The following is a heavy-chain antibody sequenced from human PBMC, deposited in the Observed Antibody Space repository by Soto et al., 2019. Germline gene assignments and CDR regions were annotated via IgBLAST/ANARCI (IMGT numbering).Heavy chain of an antibody. J-gene: IGHJ5*02. CDR2: ISYSGSH. D-gene: IGHD3-10*02. V-gene: IGHV4-59*01. CDR3: GKNCDCSGLFDP. CDR1: RASLTTYY. Sequence: SETLSLTSSVSRASLTTYYWSWIRQPPGKGLEWIGSISYSGSHKYNPSLKSQVMISLDTSKTQSSLSLTSVTAAAPALYNCGKNCDCSGLFDPWGQGILVTVSS.